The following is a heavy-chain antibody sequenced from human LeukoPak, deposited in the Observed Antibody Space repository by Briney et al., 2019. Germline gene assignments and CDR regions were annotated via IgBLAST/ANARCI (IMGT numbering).Heavy chain of an antibody. CDR2: ISPYNGNT. V-gene: IGHV1-18*01. D-gene: IGHD3-16*01. CDR3: ARPVRGSSTDYFDY. J-gene: IGHJ4*02. Sequence: GASVKVSCKASGYTFTSYGISWVRQAPGQGLEWMGWISPYNGNTNYAQKFQGRVTMTTDTSTSTAYLELRSLRSDDTAVYYCARPVRGSSTDYFDYWGQGTLVTVSS. CDR1: GYTFTSYG.